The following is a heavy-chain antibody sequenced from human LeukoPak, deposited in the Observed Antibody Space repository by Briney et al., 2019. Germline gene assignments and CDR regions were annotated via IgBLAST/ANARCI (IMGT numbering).Heavy chain of an antibody. D-gene: IGHD2-2*02. CDR2: ISSSGSTI. CDR3: AREGRDCSSTSCYSGFNHLDV. Sequence: PGGSLRLSCAASGFTFSSYEMNWVRQAPGKGLEWVSYISSSGSTIYYADSVKGRFTISRDNAKNSLYLQMYSLRAEDTAVYYCAREGRDCSSTSCYSGFNHLDVWGQGTTVTVSS. J-gene: IGHJ6*02. CDR1: GFTFSSYE. V-gene: IGHV3-48*03.